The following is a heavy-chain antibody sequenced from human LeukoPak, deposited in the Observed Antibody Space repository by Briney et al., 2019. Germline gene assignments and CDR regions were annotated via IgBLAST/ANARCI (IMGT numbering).Heavy chain of an antibody. CDR1: GGSISSGGYS. V-gene: IGHV4-30-2*01. CDR2: IYHSGST. Sequence: SETLSLTCTVSGGSISSGGYSWSWIRQPPGKGLEWIGYIYHSGSTYYNPSLKSRVTISVDRSKNQFSLKLSSVTAADTAVYYCARAPERLGLDYWGQGTLVTVSS. D-gene: IGHD1-14*01. J-gene: IGHJ4*02. CDR3: ARAPERLGLDY.